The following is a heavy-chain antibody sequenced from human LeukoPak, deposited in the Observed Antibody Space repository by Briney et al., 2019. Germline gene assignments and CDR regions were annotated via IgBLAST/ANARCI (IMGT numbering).Heavy chain of an antibody. V-gene: IGHV4-30-2*01. Sequence: SQTLSLTCAVSGGSISSGGYSWSWIRQPPGKGLEWIGYIYHSGSTYYTPSLKSRVTISVDRSKNQFSLKLSSVTAADTAVYYCARARSYYYDSSGYYDGYYYYGMDVWGQGTTVTVSS. CDR2: IYHSGST. CDR1: GGSISSGGYS. J-gene: IGHJ6*02. CDR3: ARARSYYYDSSGYYDGYYYYGMDV. D-gene: IGHD3-22*01.